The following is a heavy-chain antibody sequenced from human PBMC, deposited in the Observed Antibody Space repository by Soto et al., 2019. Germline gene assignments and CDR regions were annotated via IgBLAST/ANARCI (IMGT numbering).Heavy chain of an antibody. V-gene: IGHV1-18*01. CDR3: ARDHIVVVPAALSEYYYYYMDV. CDR2: ISAYNGNT. Sequence: QVQLVQSGAEVKKPGASVKVSCKASGYTFTSYGISWVRQAPGQGLEWMGWISAYNGNTNYAQKLPGKVTMANDTTASTAYMELRSLRSADTAVYYCARDHIVVVPAALSEYYYYYMDVWVKGTTVTVS. D-gene: IGHD2-2*01. CDR1: GYTFTSYG. J-gene: IGHJ6*03.